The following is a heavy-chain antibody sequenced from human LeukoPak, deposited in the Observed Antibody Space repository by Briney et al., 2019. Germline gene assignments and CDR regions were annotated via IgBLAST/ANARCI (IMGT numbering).Heavy chain of an antibody. Sequence: LTGGSLRLSCAASGFTFSSYAMSWVRQAPGKGLEWVSAIDGSGTTTYYTDSVKGRFTISRDNSKNTLYLQVNSLRTEDTAVYYCAKASHSGYCSGGTCYQIDYWSQGTLVTVSS. D-gene: IGHD2-15*01. CDR2: IDGSGTTT. J-gene: IGHJ4*02. CDR1: GFTFSSYA. V-gene: IGHV3-23*01. CDR3: AKASHSGYCSGGTCYQIDY.